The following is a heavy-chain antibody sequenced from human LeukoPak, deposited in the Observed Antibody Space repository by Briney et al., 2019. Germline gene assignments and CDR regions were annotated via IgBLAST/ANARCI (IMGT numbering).Heavy chain of an antibody. CDR3: ARSKQQLAYYYGKDV. Sequence: PSETLSLTCSVSGGSISSYYWSWIRQPPGKGLEWIGYIYYSGSANYNPSLKSRVTISVDTSKNQFSVKLSSVTAADTAVYYCARSKQQLAYYYGKDVWGQGTTVIVSS. CDR1: GGSISSYY. V-gene: IGHV4-59*08. CDR2: IYYSGSA. J-gene: IGHJ6*02. D-gene: IGHD6-13*01.